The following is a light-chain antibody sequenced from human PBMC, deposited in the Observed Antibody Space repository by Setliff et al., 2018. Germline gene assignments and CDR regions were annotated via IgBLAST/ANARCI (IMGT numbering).Light chain of an antibody. V-gene: IGLV2-14*02. CDR3: SSYTSSSTPDV. J-gene: IGLJ1*01. CDR2: XXS. Sequence: SVLTQPASVSGSPGQSITISCTGTSXXXXXXXXXXXXXXXXXXXXXXMIXXXSKRPSGVSNRFSGSKSGNTASLTISGLQAEDEADYYCSSYTSSSTPDVFGTGTKVTVL. CDR1: SXXXXXXXX.